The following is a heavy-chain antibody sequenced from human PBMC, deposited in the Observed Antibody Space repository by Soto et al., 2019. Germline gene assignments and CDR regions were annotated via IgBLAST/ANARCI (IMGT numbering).Heavy chain of an antibody. CDR3: SKWDGYGDQ. CDR1: GFTFSTNS. Sequence: EVQLLESGGGLVQPGGSLRLSFAASGFTFSTNSMTWVRQAPGKGLEWVCGISGGGESTHYADSVKGRFTISRDNSKNMVYLQMNSLTDDDTAVYFCSKWDGYGDQWGQGTLVTVSS. V-gene: IGHV3-23*01. D-gene: IGHD5-12*01. J-gene: IGHJ5*02. CDR2: ISGGGEST.